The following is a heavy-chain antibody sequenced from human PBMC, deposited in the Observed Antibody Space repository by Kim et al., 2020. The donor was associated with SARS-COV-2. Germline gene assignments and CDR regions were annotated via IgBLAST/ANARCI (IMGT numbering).Heavy chain of an antibody. CDR2: ISGSGGST. V-gene: IGHV3-23*01. CDR3: AKVGSGSHYYHFDY. J-gene: IGHJ4*02. CDR1: GFTFSSYV. D-gene: IGHD1-26*01. Sequence: GGSLRLSCAASGFTFSSYVMSWVRQAPGKGLDWVSGISGSGGSTYYADSVKGRFTISRDNSKNTLYLQMNSLRAEDTAVYYCAKVGSGSHYYHFDYWGQGTLVTVSS.